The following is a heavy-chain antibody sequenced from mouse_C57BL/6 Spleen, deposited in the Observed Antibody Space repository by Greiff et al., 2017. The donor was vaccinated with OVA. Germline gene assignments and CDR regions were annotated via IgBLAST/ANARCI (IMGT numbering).Heavy chain of an antibody. CDR1: GFTFSDYG. CDR3: ASPDYYGSSYFDY. J-gene: IGHJ2*01. V-gene: IGHV5-17*01. Sequence: EVQVVESGGGLVKPGGSLKLSCAASGFTFSDYGMHWVRQAPEKGLEWVAYISSGSSTIYYADTVKGRFTISRDNAKNTLFLQMTSLRSEDTAMYYCASPDYYGSSYFDYWGQGTTLTVSS. D-gene: IGHD1-1*01. CDR2: ISSGSSTI.